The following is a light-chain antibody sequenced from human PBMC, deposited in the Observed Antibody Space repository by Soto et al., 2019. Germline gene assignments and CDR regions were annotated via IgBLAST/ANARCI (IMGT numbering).Light chain of an antibody. CDR3: QQYRT. Sequence: DIPMTQSPSTLSASVGDRVTITCRASQSISNWLAWYQQKPGKAPKLLIYKAPSLESGVPSRVSGSGSGTEFTLTISGLQPDDFATYYGQQYRTFGQGTKVEIK. J-gene: IGKJ1*01. V-gene: IGKV1-5*03. CDR1: QSISNW. CDR2: KAP.